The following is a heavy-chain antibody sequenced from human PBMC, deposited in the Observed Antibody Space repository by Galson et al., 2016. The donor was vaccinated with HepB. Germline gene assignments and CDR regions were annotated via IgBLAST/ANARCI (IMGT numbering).Heavy chain of an antibody. Sequence: SLRLSCAASGFIFSDYYMSWIRQAPGKGLEWVSYISPSGSTTYYADSVRGRFTISRDKAKNALFLQMNSLRAEDTAVYYCARDSGRWVQSRGPDFPNWGQGTLVTVSS. CDR3: ARDSGRWVQSRGPDFPN. D-gene: IGHD5-24*01. V-gene: IGHV3-11*04. J-gene: IGHJ4*02. CDR2: ISPSGSTT. CDR1: GFIFSDYY.